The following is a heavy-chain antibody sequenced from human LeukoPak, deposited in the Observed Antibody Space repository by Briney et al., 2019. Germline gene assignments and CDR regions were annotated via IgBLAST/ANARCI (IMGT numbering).Heavy chain of an antibody. CDR2: VNPSGGST. V-gene: IGHV1-46*01. CDR3: ARGKTMGDY. J-gene: IGHJ4*02. D-gene: IGHD4/OR15-4a*01. Sequence: ASVKLSCKASGYAFIIYYIHWVRQAPGQGLEWMGTVNPSGGSTNYAQKFQGRITMTRDTSTSTVYMELSSLKSEDTAVYYCARGKTMGDYWGQGTRVTVSS. CDR1: GYAFIIYY.